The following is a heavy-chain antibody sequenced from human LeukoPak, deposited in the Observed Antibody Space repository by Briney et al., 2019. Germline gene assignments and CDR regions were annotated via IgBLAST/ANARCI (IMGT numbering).Heavy chain of an antibody. V-gene: IGHV3-66*01. Sequence: GGSLRLSCAASGFTFSSYAMSWVRQAPGKGLEWVSVIYSGGSTYYADSVKGRFTISRDNSKNTLYLQMNSLRAEDTAVYYCAREPTTVTGRLYYYGMDVWGQGTTVTVSS. CDR3: AREPTTVTGRLYYYGMDV. D-gene: IGHD4-17*01. J-gene: IGHJ6*02. CDR1: GFTFSSYA. CDR2: IYSGGST.